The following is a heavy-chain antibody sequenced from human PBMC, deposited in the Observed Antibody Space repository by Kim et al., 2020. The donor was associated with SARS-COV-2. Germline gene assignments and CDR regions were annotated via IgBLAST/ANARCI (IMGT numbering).Heavy chain of an antibody. D-gene: IGHD5-12*01. CDR3: ARDLVHTGYDY. Sequence: NIKYSQRSQGRVTLTWDTSANTAYMELSSLGSEDTAVYYCARDLVHTGYDYWGQGTLVAVSS. V-gene: IGHV1-3*01. J-gene: IGHJ4*02. CDR2: NI.